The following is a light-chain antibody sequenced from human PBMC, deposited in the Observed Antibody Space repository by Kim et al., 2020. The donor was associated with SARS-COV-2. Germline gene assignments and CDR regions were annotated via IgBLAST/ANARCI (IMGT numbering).Light chain of an antibody. CDR3: QQYNNWPPVT. CDR1: QSVSSN. V-gene: IGKV3-15*01. J-gene: IGKJ4*01. CDR2: GAS. Sequence: EIVMTQSPATLSVSPGESATLSCRASQSVSSNLAWYQHKVGQAPRLLIYGASTRATGIPARFSGSGSGTEFSLTISSLQSEDFAVYYCQQYNNWPPVTFGGGTKVDIK.